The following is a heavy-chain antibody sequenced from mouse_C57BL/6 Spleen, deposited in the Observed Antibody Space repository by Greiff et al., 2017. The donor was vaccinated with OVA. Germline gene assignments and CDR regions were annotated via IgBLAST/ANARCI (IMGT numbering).Heavy chain of an antibody. CDR3: AREDDYDWFAY. CDR2: INPYNGGT. Sequence: EVQLQQSGPVLVKPGASVKMSCKASGYTFTDYYMNWVKQSHGKSLEWIGVINPYNGGTSYNLKFKGKATLTVDKSSSTAYMELNSLTSEDSAVYYCAREDDYDWFAYWGQGTLVTVSA. V-gene: IGHV1-19*01. CDR1: GYTFTDYY. J-gene: IGHJ3*01. D-gene: IGHD2-4*01.